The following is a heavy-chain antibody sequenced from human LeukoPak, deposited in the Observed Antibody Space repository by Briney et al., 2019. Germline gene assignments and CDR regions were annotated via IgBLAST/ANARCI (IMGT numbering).Heavy chain of an antibody. CDR3: AKARGIHYYYHMDV. J-gene: IGHJ6*03. D-gene: IGHD6-25*01. Sequence: GGSLRLSCAASGFTFSTYGMNWVRQAPGKGLEWVAFIRYDGSNEYYADSVKGRFTISRDNSKNTLYLQMNSLRAEDTAVYYCAKARGIHYYYHMDVWGKGTTVTISS. CDR1: GFTFSTYG. CDR2: IRYDGSNE. V-gene: IGHV3-30*02.